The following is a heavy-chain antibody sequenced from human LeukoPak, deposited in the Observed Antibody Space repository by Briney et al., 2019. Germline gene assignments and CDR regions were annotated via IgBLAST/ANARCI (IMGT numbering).Heavy chain of an antibody. Sequence: GGSLRISCAASGFTFSSYGMPWVRQAPGKGLEWVAVISYDGSNKYYADSVKGRFTISRDNSKNTLYLQMNSLRAEDTAVYYCAKDYLWFGELSAPLDAFDIWGQGTMVTVSS. J-gene: IGHJ3*02. CDR1: GFTFSSYG. D-gene: IGHD3-10*01. CDR3: AKDYLWFGELSAPLDAFDI. V-gene: IGHV3-30*18. CDR2: ISYDGSNK.